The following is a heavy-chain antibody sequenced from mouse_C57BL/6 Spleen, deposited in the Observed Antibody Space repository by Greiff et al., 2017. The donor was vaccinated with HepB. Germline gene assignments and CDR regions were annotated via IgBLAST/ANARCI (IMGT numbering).Heavy chain of an antibody. J-gene: IGHJ2*01. CDR3: ARSRPQIYYGYLYFDY. CDR2: IYPGSGNT. V-gene: IGHV1-76*01. Sequence: LQESGAELVRPGASVKLSCKASGYTFTDYYINWVKQRPGQGLEWIARIYPGSGNTYYNEKFKGKATLTAEKSSSTAYMQLSSLTSEDSAVYFCARSRPQIYYGYLYFDYWGQGTTLTVSS. D-gene: IGHD2-2*01. CDR1: GYTFTDYY.